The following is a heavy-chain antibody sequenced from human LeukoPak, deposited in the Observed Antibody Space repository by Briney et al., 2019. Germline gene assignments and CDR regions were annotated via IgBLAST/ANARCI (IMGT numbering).Heavy chain of an antibody. D-gene: IGHD6-6*01. CDR2: IYYSGST. CDR1: GGSFSGYY. CDR3: ARVIGGSSSSWFDP. V-gene: IGHV4-59*01. Sequence: SETLSLTCAVYGGSFSGYYWSWIRQPPGKGLEWIGYIYYSGSTNYNPSLKSRVTISVDTSKNQFSLKLSSVTAADTAVYYCARVIGGSSSSWFDPWGQGTLVTVSS. J-gene: IGHJ5*02.